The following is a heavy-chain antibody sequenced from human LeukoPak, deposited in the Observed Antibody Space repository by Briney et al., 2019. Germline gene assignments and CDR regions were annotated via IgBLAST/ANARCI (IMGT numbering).Heavy chain of an antibody. D-gene: IGHD6-13*01. CDR2: INPNSGGT. CDR3: ASRGIARNYYYMDV. J-gene: IGHJ6*03. V-gene: IGHV1-2*06. CDR1: GYTFTGYY. Sequence: ASVKVSRKASGYTFTGYYMHWVRQAPGQGLEWMGRINPNSGGTNYAQKFQGRVTMTRDTSISTAYMELSRLRSDDTAVYYCASRGIARNYYYMDVWGKGTTVTVSS.